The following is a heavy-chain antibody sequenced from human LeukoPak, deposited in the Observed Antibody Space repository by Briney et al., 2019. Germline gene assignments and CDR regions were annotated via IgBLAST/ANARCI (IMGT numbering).Heavy chain of an antibody. J-gene: IGHJ4*02. CDR2: ISSSSSYI. D-gene: IGHD1-7*01. CDR1: GFTFSSYS. V-gene: IGHV3-21*01. CDR3: ARDGITCTRDY. Sequence: GGSLRLSCAPSGFTFSSYSLNWVCQAPGKGLGWCSSISSSSSYIYDAASVKGRFTISRSNAKNSLYLQMNSLRAEDTAVYYCARDGITCTRDYWGQGALVTVSS.